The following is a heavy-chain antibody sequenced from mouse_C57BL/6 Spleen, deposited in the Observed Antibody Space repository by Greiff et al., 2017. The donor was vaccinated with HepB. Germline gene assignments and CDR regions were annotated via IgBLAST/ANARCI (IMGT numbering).Heavy chain of an antibody. D-gene: IGHD1-1*01. CDR3: SRPGSSSLYFDV. CDR2: INPSSGYN. J-gene: IGHJ1*03. V-gene: IGHV1-7*01. CDR1: GYTFTSYW. Sequence: VQLQQSGAELAKPGASVKLSCKASGYTFTSYWMHWVKQRPVKGLEWIGYINPSSGYNKYNQKLKDKATLTADKSSSTAYMQLSSLTYEDSAVYYCSRPGSSSLYFDVWGTGTTVTVSS.